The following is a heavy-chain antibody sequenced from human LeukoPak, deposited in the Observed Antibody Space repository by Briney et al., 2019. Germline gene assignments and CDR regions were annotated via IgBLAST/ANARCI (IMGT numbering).Heavy chain of an antibody. CDR1: GFTFSSYS. CDR2: ISSSSSYI. J-gene: IGHJ4*02. Sequence: GGSLRLSCAASGFTFSSYSMNWVRQAPGKGLEWVSSISSSSSYIYYADSVKGRFTISRDNAKNSLYLQMNSLRAEDTAVYYCARDLPGVRGVISNPDYWGQGTLVTVSS. CDR3: ARDLPGVRGVISNPDY. V-gene: IGHV3-21*01. D-gene: IGHD3-10*01.